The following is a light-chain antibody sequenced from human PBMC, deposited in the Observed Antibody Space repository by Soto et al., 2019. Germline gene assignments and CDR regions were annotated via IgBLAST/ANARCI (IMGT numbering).Light chain of an antibody. CDR3: SSYTNDIPGV. V-gene: IGLV2-14*01. Sequence: QSALAQPASVSGSPGQSITISCTGTSSDVGAYDFVSWYQQHPGEVPKLIIYEVRNRPSGVSNRFSGSKSGNTASLTISGLQAEDEADYYCSSYTNDIPGVFGGGTKLTVL. J-gene: IGLJ3*02. CDR1: SSDVGAYDF. CDR2: EVR.